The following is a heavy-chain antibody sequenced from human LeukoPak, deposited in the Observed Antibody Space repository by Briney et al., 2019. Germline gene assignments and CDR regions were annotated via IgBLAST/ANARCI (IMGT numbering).Heavy chain of an antibody. CDR3: ARSSPNYYGSGSPIDY. D-gene: IGHD3-10*01. Sequence: SETLSLTCTVSGYSISSGYYWGWIRQPPGKGLQWIATIYHSGSTYYNPSLKSRVTISVDTSKNQFSLKLSSVTAADTAVYYCARSSPNYYGSGSPIDYWGQGTLVTVSS. CDR1: GYSISSGYY. J-gene: IGHJ4*02. CDR2: IYHSGST. V-gene: IGHV4-38-2*02.